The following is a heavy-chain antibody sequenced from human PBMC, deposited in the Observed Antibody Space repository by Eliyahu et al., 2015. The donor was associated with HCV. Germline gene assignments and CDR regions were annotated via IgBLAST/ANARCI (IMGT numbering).Heavy chain of an antibody. CDR3: ARVLYCSSTSCYLWYFDL. CDR1: GGSIXXSXYY. Sequence: QLQLQESGPGLVKPSETLSLTCTVSGGSIXXSXYYWGWXRQPPGKGLEWIGSIYYSGSTSYNPSLKSRVTISVDTSKNQFSLKLSSVTAADTAVYYCARVLYCSSTSCYLWYFDLWGRGTLVTVSS. D-gene: IGHD2-2*01. J-gene: IGHJ2*01. V-gene: IGHV4-39*07. CDR2: IYYSGST.